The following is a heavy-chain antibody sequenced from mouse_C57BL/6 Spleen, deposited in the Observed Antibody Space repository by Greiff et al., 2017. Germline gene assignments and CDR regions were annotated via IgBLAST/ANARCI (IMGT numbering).Heavy chain of an antibody. V-gene: IGHV1-85*01. CDR2: IYPRDGST. J-gene: IGHJ3*01. CDR1: GYTFTSYD. CDR3: ARNGNYQAWFAY. D-gene: IGHD2-1*01. Sequence: VKLMESGPELVKPGASVKLSCKASGYTFTSYDINWVKQRPGQGLEWIGRIYPRDGSTKYNEKFKGKATLTVDTSSSTAYMELHSLTSEDSAVYFCARNGNYQAWFAYWGQGSLVTVSA.